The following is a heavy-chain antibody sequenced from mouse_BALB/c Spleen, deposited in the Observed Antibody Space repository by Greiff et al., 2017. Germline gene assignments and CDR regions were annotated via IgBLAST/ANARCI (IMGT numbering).Heavy chain of an antibody. Sequence: DVMLVESGGDLVKPGGSLKLSCAASGFTFSSYGMSWVRQTPDKRLEWVATISSGGSYTYYPDSVKGRFTISRDNAKNTLYLQMSSLKSEDTAMYYCARRGWDDFFFAYWGQGTLVTVSA. J-gene: IGHJ3*01. D-gene: IGHD4-1*01. CDR1: GFTFSSYG. V-gene: IGHV5-6*02. CDR2: ISSGGSYT. CDR3: ARRGWDDFFFAY.